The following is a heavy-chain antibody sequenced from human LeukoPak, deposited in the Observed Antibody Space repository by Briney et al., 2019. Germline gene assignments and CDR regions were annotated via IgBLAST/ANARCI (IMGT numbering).Heavy chain of an antibody. Sequence: ASVKVSCRASGYSFSTHDINWVRQATGQGLEYMGWVNPNSGNTGYAQSFQGRVTMTRDTSTTTAYMELSNLGSDDTAVYYCARGGTMVRGVNALGNYGMDVWGQGTTVTVSS. CDR1: GYSFSTHD. D-gene: IGHD3-10*01. CDR3: ARGGTMVRGVNALGNYGMDV. CDR2: VNPNSGNT. J-gene: IGHJ6*02. V-gene: IGHV1-8*01.